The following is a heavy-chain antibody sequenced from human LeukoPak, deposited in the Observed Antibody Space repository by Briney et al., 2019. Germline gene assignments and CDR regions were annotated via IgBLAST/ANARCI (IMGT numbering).Heavy chain of an antibody. D-gene: IGHD3-3*01. Sequence: GGSLRLSCAASGFTFSSYWMHWVRQAPGKGLVWVSRINSDGSSTSYADSVKSRFTISRDNAKNTLYLQMNSLRAEDTAVYYCARDLWEYPPVATNWFDPWGQGTLVTGSS. J-gene: IGHJ5*02. CDR3: ARDLWEYPPVATNWFDP. V-gene: IGHV3-74*01. CDR1: GFTFSSYW. CDR2: INSDGSST.